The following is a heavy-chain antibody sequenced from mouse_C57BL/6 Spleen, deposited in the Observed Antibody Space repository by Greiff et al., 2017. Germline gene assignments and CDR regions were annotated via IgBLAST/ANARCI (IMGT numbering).Heavy chain of an antibody. J-gene: IGHJ2*01. D-gene: IGHD1-1*01. CDR2: IHPNSGST. CDR1: GYTFTSYW. CDR3: ASSRYGSSNGFDY. Sequence: QVQLKQPGAELVKPGASVKLSCKASGYTFTSYWMHWVKQTPGQGLEWIGMIHPNSGSTNYNEKFKSKATLTVDKSSSTDYMQLSSLRSEDAAVYYCASSRYGSSNGFDYWGQGTTLTVSS. V-gene: IGHV1-64*01.